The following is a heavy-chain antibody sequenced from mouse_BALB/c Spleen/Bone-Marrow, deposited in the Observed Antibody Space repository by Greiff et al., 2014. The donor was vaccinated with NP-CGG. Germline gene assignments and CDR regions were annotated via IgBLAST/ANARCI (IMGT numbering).Heavy chain of an antibody. V-gene: IGHV1-54*01. CDR3: ARFGRYYFDY. CDR1: GYASTNYL. CDR2: INPGSGGA. Sequence: QVQLQQSGAELVRPGTAVNVSCKASGYASTNYLIEWVKQRPGQGLEWIGVINPGSGGANYNEKFKGKATLTADKSSSTAYMQLSSLTSDDSAVYFCARFGRYYFDYWGQGTTLTVSS. J-gene: IGHJ2*01.